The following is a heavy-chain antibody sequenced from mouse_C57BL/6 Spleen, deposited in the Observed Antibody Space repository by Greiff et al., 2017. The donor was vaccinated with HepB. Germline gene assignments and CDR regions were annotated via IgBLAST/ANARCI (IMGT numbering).Heavy chain of an antibody. Sequence: QVHVKQSGPELVRPGVSVKISCKGSGYTFTDYAMHWVKQSHAKSLEWIGVISTYYGDASYNQKFKDKATMTVDKSSSTAYMELARLTSEDSAVYYCAEGGGYAYYFDYWGQGTTLTVSS. V-gene: IGHV1-67*01. J-gene: IGHJ2*01. CDR3: AEGGGYAYYFDY. CDR1: GYTFTDYA. CDR2: ISTYYGDA. D-gene: IGHD2-2*01.